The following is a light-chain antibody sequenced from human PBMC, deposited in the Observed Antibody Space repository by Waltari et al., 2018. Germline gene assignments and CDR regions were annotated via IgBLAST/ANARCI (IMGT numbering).Light chain of an antibody. CDR2: GSP. J-gene: IGLJ2*01. V-gene: IGLV1-40*01. Sequence: QSVLAQPPSVSGAPGQRVTISCTGGDSNIGTYDVHWYRQLPGTAPKLLIYGSPNRPSGVPDRFSGSKSVTSASLAIAGLQAEYEADYYCQSYDRSLSSSVFGGGTKLTVL. CDR1: DSNIGTYD. CDR3: QSYDRSLSSSV.